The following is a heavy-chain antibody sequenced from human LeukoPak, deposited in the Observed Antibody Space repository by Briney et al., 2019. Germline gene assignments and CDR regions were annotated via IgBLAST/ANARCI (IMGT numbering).Heavy chain of an antibody. CDR3: ARHGTTVVTRFDY. J-gene: IGHJ4*02. CDR2: IYYSGST. V-gene: IGHV4-39*01. D-gene: IGHD4-23*01. CDR1: GGSISSSSYY. Sequence: PSETLSLTCTVSGGSISSSSYYWGWLRQPPGKGREWLGRIYYSGSTYYNPSLKSRVTISVDTSKNQFSLKLSSVTAADTAVYYCARHGTTVVTRFDYWGQGTLVTVSS.